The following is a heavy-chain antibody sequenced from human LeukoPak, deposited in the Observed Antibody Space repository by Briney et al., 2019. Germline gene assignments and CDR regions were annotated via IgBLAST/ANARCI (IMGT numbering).Heavy chain of an antibody. D-gene: IGHD2-21*02. CDR3: TRPADCGGDCQYPEDNWFDP. CDR2: ISSSGSTI. J-gene: IGHJ5*02. CDR1: GFTFSSYE. Sequence: PGGSLRLSCAASGFTFSSYEMNWVRQAPGKGLEWVSYISSSGSTIYYADSVKGRFTISRDNAKNSLYLQMNSLGAEDTAVYYCTRPADCGGDCQYPEDNWFDPWGQGTLVTVSS. V-gene: IGHV3-48*03.